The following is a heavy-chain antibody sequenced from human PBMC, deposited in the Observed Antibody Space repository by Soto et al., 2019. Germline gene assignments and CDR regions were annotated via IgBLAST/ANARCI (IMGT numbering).Heavy chain of an antibody. CDR2: INHSGST. Sequence: SETLSLTCAVYGGSFSGYYWSWIRQPPGKGLEWIGEINHSGSTNYNPSLKSRVTISVDTSKNQFSLKLSSVTAADTAVYYCARHRRGLSSTDYYYYGMDVWGQGTTVTVSS. J-gene: IGHJ6*02. CDR1: GGSFSGYY. V-gene: IGHV4-34*01. D-gene: IGHD3-10*01. CDR3: ARHRRGLSSTDYYYYGMDV.